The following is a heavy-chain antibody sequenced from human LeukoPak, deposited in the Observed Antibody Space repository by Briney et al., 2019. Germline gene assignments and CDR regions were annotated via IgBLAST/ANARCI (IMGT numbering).Heavy chain of an antibody. D-gene: IGHD2-8*02. CDR1: GFTFSSYG. J-gene: IGHJ4*02. CDR2: ISYDGSNK. Sequence: GGSLRLSCAASGFTFSSYGMHWVRQAPGKGLEWVAVISYDGSNKYYADSVKGRFTISRDNSKNTLYLQMNSLRAEDTAVYYCAKLGGVDERIDYWGQGTLVTVSS. CDR3: AKLGGVDERIDY. V-gene: IGHV3-30*18.